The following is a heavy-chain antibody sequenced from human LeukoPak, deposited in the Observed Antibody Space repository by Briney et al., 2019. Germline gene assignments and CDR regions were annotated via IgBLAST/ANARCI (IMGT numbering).Heavy chain of an antibody. D-gene: IGHD2-15*01. CDR3: ARERLVAARYYYYGMDV. CDR1: GGTFSSYA. V-gene: IGHV1-69*04. CDR2: IIPILGIA. J-gene: IGHJ6*02. Sequence: SVKVSCKASGGTFSSYAISWVRQAPGQGLEWMGRIIPILGIANYAQKFRGRVTITADKSTSTAYMELSSLRSEDTAVYYCARERLVAARYYYYGMDVWGQGTTVTVSS.